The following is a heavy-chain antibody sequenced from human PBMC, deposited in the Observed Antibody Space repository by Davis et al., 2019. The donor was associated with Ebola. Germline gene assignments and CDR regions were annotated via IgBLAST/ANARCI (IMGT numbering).Heavy chain of an antibody. Sequence: PGGSLRLSCAASGFSFSIYSMHWVRQAPGKGLEWVSSISTRSTYIFYADSVKGRFTISRDNAKNSLYLQMNSLRGEDTAVYYCARGSELWGQGTLVTVSS. CDR3: ARGSEL. V-gene: IGHV3-21*01. CDR2: ISTRSTYI. CDR1: GFSFSIYS. J-gene: IGHJ4*02. D-gene: IGHD5-24*01.